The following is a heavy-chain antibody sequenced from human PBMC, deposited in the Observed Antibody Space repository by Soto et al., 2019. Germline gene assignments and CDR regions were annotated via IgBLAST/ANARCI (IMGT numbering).Heavy chain of an antibody. CDR1: GGTFSSYA. CDR2: IIPNFGTA. Sequence: QVQLVQSGAEVKKPGFSVKVSCKASGGTFSSYAISWVRQAPGQGLEWMGGIIPNFGTANYAQKFQGRVTITADESTSTAYMELSCLRSEDTAVYYCARDLRFLEWGAFDIWGQGTMVTVSS. V-gene: IGHV1-69*01. D-gene: IGHD3-3*01. J-gene: IGHJ3*02. CDR3: ARDLRFLEWGAFDI.